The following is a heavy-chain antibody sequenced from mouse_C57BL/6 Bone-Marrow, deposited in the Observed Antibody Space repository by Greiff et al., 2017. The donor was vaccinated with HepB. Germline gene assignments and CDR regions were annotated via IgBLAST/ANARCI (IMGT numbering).Heavy chain of an antibody. CDR1: GFTFSDYG. V-gene: IGHV5-17*01. CDR3: ARILYSNYGYYAMDY. Sequence: EVQGVESGGGLVKPGGSLKLSCAASGFTFSDYGMHWVRQAPEKGLEWVAYISSGSSTIYYADTVKGRFTISRDNAKNTLFLQMTSLRSEDTAMYYCARILYSNYGYYAMDYWGQGTSVTVSS. CDR2: ISSGSSTI. D-gene: IGHD2-5*01. J-gene: IGHJ4*01.